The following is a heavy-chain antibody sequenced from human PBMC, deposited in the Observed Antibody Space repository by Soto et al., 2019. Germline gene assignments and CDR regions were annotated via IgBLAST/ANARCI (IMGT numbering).Heavy chain of an antibody. CDR1: GFTFSSYW. D-gene: IGHD4-17*01. CDR2: IKHDDGER. Sequence: GGSLRLSCAASGFTFSSYWMSWVRQAPGKGLEWVANIKHDDGERYYVDSVKGRFTISRDNAKNSMYLQMNSLRAEDTAVYYCARDGPSGDYPYWGQGTQVTVSS. V-gene: IGHV3-7*01. J-gene: IGHJ4*02. CDR3: ARDGPSGDYPY.